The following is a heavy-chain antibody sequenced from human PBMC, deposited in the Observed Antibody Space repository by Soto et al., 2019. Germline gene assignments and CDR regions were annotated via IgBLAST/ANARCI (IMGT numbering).Heavy chain of an antibody. CDR3: ARDRTAAAEKYYYYYGMDV. V-gene: IGHV1-69*01. D-gene: IGHD6-13*01. Sequence: QVQLVQSGAEVKKPGSSVKVSCKASGGTFSSYAISWVRQAPGQGLEWMGGIIPIFGTANYAQKFQGRVTITADESTSTAYMELSSPRSEDTAVYYCARDRTAAAEKYYYYYGMDVWGQGTTVTVSS. CDR1: GGTFSSYA. J-gene: IGHJ6*02. CDR2: IIPIFGTA.